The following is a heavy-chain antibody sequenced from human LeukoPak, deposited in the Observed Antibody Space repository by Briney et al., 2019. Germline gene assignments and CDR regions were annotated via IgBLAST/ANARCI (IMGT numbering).Heavy chain of an antibody. CDR2: FDPEDGET. CDR3: STGAGLTSNMITFGGVIVY. V-gene: IGHV1-24*01. CDR1: GYTLTELS. Sequence: ASVKVSCKVSGYTLTELSMHWVRQAPGKGLEWMGGFDPEDGETIYAQKFQGRVTMTEDTSTDTAYMELSSLRSEDTAVYYCSTGAGLTSNMITFGGVIVYWGQGTLVTVSS. J-gene: IGHJ4*02. D-gene: IGHD3-16*02.